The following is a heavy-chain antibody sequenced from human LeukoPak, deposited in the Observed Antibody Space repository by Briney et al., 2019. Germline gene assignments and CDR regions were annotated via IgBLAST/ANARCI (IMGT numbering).Heavy chain of an antibody. D-gene: IGHD3-10*01. Sequence: ASVKVSCRASGYTFTSSGISWVRQAPGQGLEWMGWINSNIGNTIYAQKLQDRVTMTTDTPTTTAYMELRSLQYDDTAVYYCVRPPGALYGRDVWGKGTRVTFSS. CDR3: VRPPGALYGRDV. CDR2: INSNIGNT. J-gene: IGHJ6*04. CDR1: GYTFTSSG. V-gene: IGHV1-18*01.